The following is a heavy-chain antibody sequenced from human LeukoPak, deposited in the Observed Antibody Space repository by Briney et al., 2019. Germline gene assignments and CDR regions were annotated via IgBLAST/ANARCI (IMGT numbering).Heavy chain of an antibody. J-gene: IGHJ6*02. CDR2: IGTYKGNT. Sequence: EASVKVSCKTSGYTFTSDGISWVRQAPGQGLEWMGWIGTYKGNTNYAQMFQGRVTMTTDTSTSTAYMELKNLRSDDTAVYYCARTPGMVVVKTFYCTDVWGQGTTVTVSS. CDR1: GYTFTSDG. V-gene: IGHV1-18*01. CDR3: ARTPGMVVVKTFYCTDV. D-gene: IGHD3-22*01.